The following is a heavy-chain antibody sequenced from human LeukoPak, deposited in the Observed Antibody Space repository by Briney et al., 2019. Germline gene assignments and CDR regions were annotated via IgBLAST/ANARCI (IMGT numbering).Heavy chain of an antibody. CDR3: AREYPGAPGRWLQRTFGWFDP. CDR1: GGTFSSYA. V-gene: IGHV1-69*13. CDR2: IIPIFGTA. J-gene: IGHJ5*02. Sequence: ASVKVSCKASGGTFSSYAISWVRQAPGQGLEWMGGIIPIFGTANYAQKFQGRVTITADESTSTAYMELSSLRSEDTAVYYCAREYPGAPGRWLQRTFGWFDPWGQGTLVTVSS. D-gene: IGHD5-24*01.